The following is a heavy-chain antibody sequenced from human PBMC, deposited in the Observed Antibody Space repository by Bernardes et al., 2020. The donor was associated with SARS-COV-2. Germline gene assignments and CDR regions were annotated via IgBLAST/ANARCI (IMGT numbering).Heavy chain of an antibody. CDR3: AREQDCSSTSCTTDFDY. CDR2: INPNSGGT. J-gene: IGHJ4*02. D-gene: IGHD2-2*01. CDR1: GYTFTGYY. V-gene: IGHV1-2*02. Sequence: ASVKVSCKASGYTFTGYYMHWVRQAPGQGLEWMGWINPNSGGTNYAQKFQGRVTMTRDTSISTAYMELSRLRPDDTAVYYCAREQDCSSTSCTTDFDYWGQGTLVAVS.